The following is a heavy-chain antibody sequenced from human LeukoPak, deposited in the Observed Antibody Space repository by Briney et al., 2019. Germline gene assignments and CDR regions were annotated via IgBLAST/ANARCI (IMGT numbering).Heavy chain of an antibody. Sequence: SETLSLTCTVSGGSISSYYWSWIRQPPGKGLEWIGYIYYSGSTNYNPSLKSRVTISVDTSKNQFSLKLSSVTAADTAVYYCATSDYVDYFDYWGQGTLVTVSS. CDR3: ATSDYVDYFDY. V-gene: IGHV4-59*08. J-gene: IGHJ4*02. CDR2: IYYSGST. CDR1: GGSISSYY. D-gene: IGHD4-17*01.